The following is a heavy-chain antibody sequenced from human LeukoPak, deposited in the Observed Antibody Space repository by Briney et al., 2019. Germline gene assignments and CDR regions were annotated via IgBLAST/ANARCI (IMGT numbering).Heavy chain of an antibody. J-gene: IGHJ5*02. CDR2: ISSSSSYI. CDR1: GFTFSSYS. Sequence: PGGSLRLSCAASGFTFSSYSMNWVRQAPGKGLEWVSSISSSSSYIYYADSVKGRFTISRDNAKNSLYLQMNSLRAEDTAVYYCARPFEKDIAVASWGQGTLVTVSS. D-gene: IGHD6-19*01. V-gene: IGHV3-21*01. CDR3: ARPFEKDIAVAS.